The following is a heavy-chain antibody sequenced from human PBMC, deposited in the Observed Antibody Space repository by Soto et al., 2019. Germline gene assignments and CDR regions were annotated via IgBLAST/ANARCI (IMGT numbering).Heavy chain of an antibody. CDR3: ARGRGGYLSSSGHTHNYLDY. Sequence: QVRLVQSGSEVKTAGAAVKVSCKASGYTFSDYGVSWVRQAPGQGLEWMGWINVYSGTTNYLPKFQGRVTMTTDTSTSTLYMELRDLSSEDTAVYYCARGRGGYLSSSGHTHNYLDYWGQGTLVTVSS. V-gene: IGHV1-18*01. D-gene: IGHD3-22*01. J-gene: IGHJ4*02. CDR2: INVYSGTT. CDR1: GYTFSDYG.